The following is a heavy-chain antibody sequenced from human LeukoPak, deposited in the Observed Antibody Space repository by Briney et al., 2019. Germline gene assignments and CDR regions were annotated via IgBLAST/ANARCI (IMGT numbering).Heavy chain of an antibody. Sequence: GGSLRLSCAASGFTFSSYGMHWVRQAPGKGLEWVSYISSSDSTIYYADSVKGRFTISRDNAENSLYLQMNSLRAEDTAVYYCAELGITMIGGVWGKGTTVTISS. CDR3: AELGITMIGGV. V-gene: IGHV3-48*04. CDR1: GFTFSSYG. D-gene: IGHD3-10*02. J-gene: IGHJ6*04. CDR2: ISSSDSTI.